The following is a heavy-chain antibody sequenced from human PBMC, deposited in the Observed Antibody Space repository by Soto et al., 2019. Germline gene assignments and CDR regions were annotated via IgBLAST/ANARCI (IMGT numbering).Heavy chain of an antibody. CDR3: ARDLGSGGRGMDV. V-gene: IGHV3-33*01. CDR1: GFTFSSYA. D-gene: IGHD3-10*02. J-gene: IGHJ6*02. CDR2: IWYDGSNK. Sequence: GGSLRLSCAASGFTFSSYAMHWVRQAPGKGLEWVAVIWYDGSNKYYADSVKGRFTISRDNSKNTLYLQMNSLRAEDTAVYYCARDLGSGGRGMDVWGQGTTVTVSS.